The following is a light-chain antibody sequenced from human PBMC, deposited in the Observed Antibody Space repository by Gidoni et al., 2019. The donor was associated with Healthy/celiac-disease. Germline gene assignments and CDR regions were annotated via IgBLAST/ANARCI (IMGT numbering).Light chain of an antibody. CDR2: GAS. Sequence: IVMTQSPATRSVSPGERATLSCRASQSVSSNLAWYQQKPGQAPRLLIYGASTRATGIPARFSGSGSGTEFTLTISSLQSEDFAVYYCQQYNNWPRTFGQGTKVEIK. CDR1: QSVSSN. V-gene: IGKV3-15*01. J-gene: IGKJ1*01. CDR3: QQYNNWPRT.